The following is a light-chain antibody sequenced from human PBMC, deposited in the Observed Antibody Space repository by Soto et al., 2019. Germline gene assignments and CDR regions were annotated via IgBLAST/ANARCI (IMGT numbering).Light chain of an antibody. CDR2: KAS. CDR1: QTISSW. J-gene: IGKJ1*01. Sequence: IQMTQSPSTLSGPVGDKVTITFRASQTISSWLAWYQQKPGKAPKLLSYKASTLKSGVPSRFSGSGSGTEFTLTISSLQPDDFATYYCQHYNSYSEAFGQGTK. CDR3: QHYNSYSEA. V-gene: IGKV1-5*03.